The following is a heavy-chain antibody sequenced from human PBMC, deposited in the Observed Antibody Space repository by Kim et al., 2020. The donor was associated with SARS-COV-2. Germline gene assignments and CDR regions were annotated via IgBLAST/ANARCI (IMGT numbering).Heavy chain of an antibody. V-gene: IGHV4-39*01. CDR1: GDAITSGNYY. D-gene: IGHD3-10*01. J-gene: IGHJ5*02. CDR3: ARQAVLWFGELSPGRFDP. Sequence: SETLSLTCTVSGDAITSGNYYWAWIRQSPGKGLEWLGSIYYTGSHYKSSLESRITMSVDTSKNQFSPKLTSLAAADTALYYCARQAVLWFGELSPGRFDPWGRGALVTVSS. CDR2: IYYTGS.